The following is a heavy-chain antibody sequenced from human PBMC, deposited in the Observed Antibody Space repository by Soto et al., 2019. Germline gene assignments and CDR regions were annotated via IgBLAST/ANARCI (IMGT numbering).Heavy chain of an antibody. CDR1: GFTFISYG. CDR2: IWYDGSNM. Sequence: PGGSLRLSCVASGFTFISYGMHWVLQASGKGLEWVAIIWYDGSNMYYADSVEGRFTISRDNSKNTVYLRMNSLRAEDTAVYYCARDHGTSSSGVFIKDTDYWGQG. CDR3: ARDHGTSSSGVFIKDTDY. V-gene: IGHV3-33*01. J-gene: IGHJ4*02. D-gene: IGHD3-3*01.